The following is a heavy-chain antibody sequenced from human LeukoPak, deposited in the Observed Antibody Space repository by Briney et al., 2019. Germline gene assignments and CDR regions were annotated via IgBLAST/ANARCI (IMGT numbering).Heavy chain of an antibody. CDR2: INPSGGSS. CDR3: ARASGWELHY. Sequence: ASVKVSCKASGYTFTSYYMHWVRQAPGQGLEWMGIINPSGGSSTYAQKFQGRVTMTRDMPTSTVYMELSSLRSEDTAVYYCARASGWELHYWGRGTLVTVSS. D-gene: IGHD1-26*01. CDR1: GYTFTSYY. J-gene: IGHJ4*02. V-gene: IGHV1-46*01.